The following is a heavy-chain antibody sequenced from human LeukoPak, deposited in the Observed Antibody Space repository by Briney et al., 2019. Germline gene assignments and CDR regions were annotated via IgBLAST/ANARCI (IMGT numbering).Heavy chain of an antibody. J-gene: IGHJ4*02. CDR3: AKDSGDCSSTSCHNYFDY. CDR1: GFTFSSYG. D-gene: IGHD2-2*02. V-gene: IGHV3-30*02. Sequence: GGSLRLSCAASGFTFSSYGMHWVRQAPGKGLEWVAFIRYDGSNKYYADSVKGRFTISRDNFKDTLYLQMNSLRAEDTAVYYCAKDSGDCSSTSCHNYFDYWGQGTLVTVSS. CDR2: IRYDGSNK.